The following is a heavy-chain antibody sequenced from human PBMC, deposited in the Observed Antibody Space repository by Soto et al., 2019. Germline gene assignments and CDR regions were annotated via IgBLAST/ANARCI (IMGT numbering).Heavy chain of an antibody. V-gene: IGHV1-69*13. D-gene: IGHD3-22*01. Sequence: LVKVSCKASGGTFSSYAISWVRQAPGQGLEWMGGIIPIFGTANYAQKFQGRVTITADESTSTAYMELSSLRSEDTAVYYCARDHSSGYYYGLYDYWGQGTLVTVSS. J-gene: IGHJ4*02. CDR1: GGTFSSYA. CDR2: IIPIFGTA. CDR3: ARDHSSGYYYGLYDY.